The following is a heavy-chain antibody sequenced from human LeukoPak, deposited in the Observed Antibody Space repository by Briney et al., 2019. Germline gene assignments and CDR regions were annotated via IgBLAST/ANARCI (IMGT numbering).Heavy chain of an antibody. Sequence: ASVKVSCKASGYTFTSYGISWVRQAPGQGLEWMGWISAYNGNTNYAQKLQGRVTMTTDTSTSTAYMELRSLRSDDTAVYYCARELGFGEYVVAKYYYYYYMDVWGKGTTVTVSS. D-gene: IGHD3-10*01. V-gene: IGHV1-18*01. CDR1: GYTFTSYG. CDR2: ISAYNGNT. J-gene: IGHJ6*03. CDR3: ARELGFGEYVVAKYYYYYYMDV.